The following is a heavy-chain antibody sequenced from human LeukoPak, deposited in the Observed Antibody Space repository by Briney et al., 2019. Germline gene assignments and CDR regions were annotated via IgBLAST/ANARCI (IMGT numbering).Heavy chain of an antibody. Sequence: ASVKVSCKASGYTFTSYGISWVRQAPGQGLEWMGWINPNSGGTNYAQKFQGRVTMTRDTSISTAYMELSRLRSDDTAVYYCAALILTGYQQLNDYWGQGTLVTVSS. J-gene: IGHJ4*02. CDR1: GYTFTSYG. CDR2: INPNSGGT. CDR3: AALILTGYQQLNDY. V-gene: IGHV1-2*02. D-gene: IGHD3-9*01.